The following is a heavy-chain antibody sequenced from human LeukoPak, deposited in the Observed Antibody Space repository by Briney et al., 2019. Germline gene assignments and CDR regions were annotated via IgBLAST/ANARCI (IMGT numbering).Heavy chain of an antibody. D-gene: IGHD2-21*02. CDR2: IYHSGGN. CDR1: GYSITSGYY. Sequence: SETLSLTCAVSGYSITSGYYWAWIRPPPGKGLEWIGSIYHSGGNYYNPSLRSRVAISVHPSRTHFSLKLNSVTAADTATYFCARDRVPPYCGGDCYSGLDYWGQGTLVTVSS. J-gene: IGHJ4*02. CDR3: ARDRVPPYCGGDCYSGLDY. V-gene: IGHV4-38-2*02.